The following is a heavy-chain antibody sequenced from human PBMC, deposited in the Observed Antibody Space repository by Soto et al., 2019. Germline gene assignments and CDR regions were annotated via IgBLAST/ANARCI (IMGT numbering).Heavy chain of an antibody. CDR3: ASGTSYDAPTGFYTNYYMDL. V-gene: IGHV4-39*01. Sequence: QAQLRESGPGLVKPSETLSLTCTFSGDSHYWVWIRRPPGKGLEWIGSVCYSGSTCSRGTTYYNPSLKIRVTVSVQTSENQLSLNLNFVTAADTAVYYCASGTSYDAPTGFYTNYYMDLWGRGTTVTVSS. CDR1: GDSHY. CDR2: VCYSGST. J-gene: IGHJ6*03. D-gene: IGHD3-3*01.